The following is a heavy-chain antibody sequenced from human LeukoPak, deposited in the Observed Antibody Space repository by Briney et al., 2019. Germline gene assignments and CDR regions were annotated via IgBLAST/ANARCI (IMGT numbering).Heavy chain of an antibody. J-gene: IGHJ4*02. D-gene: IGHD3-22*01. CDR1: GDSVSSGSYY. V-gene: IGHV4-61*01. CDR3: ARGQDDRSGTFDY. Sequence: SETLSLTCTVSGDSVSSGSYYLSWLRQPPGTGLDWIAYMSPSGTTNYNPSLKSRVTTSVDTSRTQFSLRLSSVTAADTAVYYCARGQDDRSGTFDYWGQGTLVTVSS. CDR2: MSPSGTT.